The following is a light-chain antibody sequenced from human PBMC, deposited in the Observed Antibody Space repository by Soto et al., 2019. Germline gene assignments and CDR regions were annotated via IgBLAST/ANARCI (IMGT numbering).Light chain of an antibody. CDR1: QSLLDSDDGNTY. Sequence: DIVMTQTPLSLHVTSGRPASSSCRSSQSLLDSDDGNTYLDWYLQKPGQSPQLLSYTVSYRASGVPDRFSGTGSGTDFTLKISRVEAEDVGVYYCMQRIEFPLTFGGGTKVDIK. CDR2: TVS. V-gene: IGKV2-40*01. J-gene: IGKJ4*01. CDR3: MQRIEFPLT.